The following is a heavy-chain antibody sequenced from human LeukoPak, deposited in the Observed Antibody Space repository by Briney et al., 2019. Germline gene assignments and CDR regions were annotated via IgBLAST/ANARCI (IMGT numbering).Heavy chain of an antibody. CDR1: GFTFSSYW. V-gene: IGHV3-74*01. Sequence: GGSLRLSCAASGFTFSSYWMHWVRQAPGKGLVWVSRINSDGSSTSYADSVKGRFTISRDNAKNTLYLQMNSLRAEDTAVYYCARGGHSSSWLYYFDYWGQGTLVTVPS. J-gene: IGHJ4*02. CDR3: ARGGHSSSWLYYFDY. CDR2: INSDGSST. D-gene: IGHD6-13*01.